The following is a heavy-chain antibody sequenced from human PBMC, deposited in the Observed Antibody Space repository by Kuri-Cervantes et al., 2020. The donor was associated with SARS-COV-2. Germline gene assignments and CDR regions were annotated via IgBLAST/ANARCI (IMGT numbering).Heavy chain of an antibody. CDR2: IKQDGSEK. J-gene: IGHJ4*02. CDR3: ARGCSAGGDCSYYFDY. V-gene: IGHV3-7*01. Sequence: GGSLRLSCAASGFTFSSYSMNWVRQAPGKGLEWVANIKQDGSEKYYVDSVKGRFTISRDNAKNSLYLQMNSLRAEDTAVYYCARGCSAGGDCSYYFDYWGQGTLVTVSS. CDR1: GFTFSSYS. D-gene: IGHD2-21*02.